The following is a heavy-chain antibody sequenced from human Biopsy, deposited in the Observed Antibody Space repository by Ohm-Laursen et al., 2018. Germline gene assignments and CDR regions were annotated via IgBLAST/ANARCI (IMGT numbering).Heavy chain of an antibody. J-gene: IGHJ4*02. V-gene: IGHV3-66*01. CDR2: IYSAGSP. Sequence: ETLSLTCAASGLSVSSSYISWVRQAPGKGLEWVSGIYSAGSPHYADSVRGRFTISRDNSKGMVFLQMNSLRAEDTAVYYCARGPSGVATIGRGQGTLVTVSS. CDR1: GLSVSSSY. D-gene: IGHD5-24*01. CDR3: ARGPSGVATIG.